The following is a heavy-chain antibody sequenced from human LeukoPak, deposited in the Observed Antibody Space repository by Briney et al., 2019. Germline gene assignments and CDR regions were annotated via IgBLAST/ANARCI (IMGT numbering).Heavy chain of an antibody. D-gene: IGHD2-15*01. J-gene: IGHJ3*02. CDR1: GGSFSGYY. V-gene: IGHV4-34*01. CDR2: INHSGST. Sequence: PSETLSLTCAVYGGSFSGYYWSWIRQPPGKGLEWIGEINHSGSTNYNPSLKSRVTISVDTSKNQFSLKLSSVTAADTAVYYCARGGRRIRGGAFDIWGQGTMVTVSS. CDR3: ARGGRRIRGGAFDI.